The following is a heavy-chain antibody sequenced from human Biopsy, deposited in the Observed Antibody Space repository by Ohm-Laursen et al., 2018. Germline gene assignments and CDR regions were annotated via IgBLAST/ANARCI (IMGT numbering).Heavy chain of an antibody. V-gene: IGHV1-2*02. D-gene: IGHD2-8*01. Sequence: GASVKVSCKASSYTFTDYNIHCIRHAPGQGLEWLGYIHRKTGATNYAQKFQGTVTMTRDTSISTAYLALGSLRSADTAIYYCARDPLNGHKHFDYWGQGSLVTVSS. CDR1: SYTFTDYN. J-gene: IGHJ4*02. CDR3: ARDPLNGHKHFDY. CDR2: IHRKTGAT.